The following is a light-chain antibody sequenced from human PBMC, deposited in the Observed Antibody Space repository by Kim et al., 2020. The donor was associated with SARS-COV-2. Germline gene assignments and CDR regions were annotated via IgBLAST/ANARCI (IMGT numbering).Light chain of an antibody. CDR1: GHRSQF. Sequence: SGKKAMRNRQGEGHRSQFDKWYHQSPRQSPVIVLNCGNSRPPGIPHRFFGCRSGDTASLSITGGKAEDEADYYCTTPDSSGYHVIFGGGTQLTVL. V-gene: IGLV3-19*01. CDR2: CGN. J-gene: IGLJ2*01. CDR3: TTPDSSGYHVI.